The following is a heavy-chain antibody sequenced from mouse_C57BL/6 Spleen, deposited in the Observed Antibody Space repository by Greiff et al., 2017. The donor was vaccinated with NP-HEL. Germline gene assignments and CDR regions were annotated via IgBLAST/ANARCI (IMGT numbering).Heavy chain of an antibody. CDR3: ARAIVYSDYDYAMGD. CDR2: IYPGDGDT. J-gene: IGHJ4*01. Sequence: VQLQQSGPELVKPGASVKISCTASGYAFSSSWMNWVKQRPGKGLEWIGRIYPGDGDTNYNGKFKGQATMTADKSSSTAYMQLSSLTSEDSAVFFCARAIVYSDYDYAMGDWGQGTTVTVAS. V-gene: IGHV1-82*01. D-gene: IGHD2-13*01. CDR1: GYAFSSSW.